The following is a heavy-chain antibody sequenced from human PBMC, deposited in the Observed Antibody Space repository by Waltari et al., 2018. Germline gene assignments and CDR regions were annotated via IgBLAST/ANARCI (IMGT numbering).Heavy chain of an antibody. Sequence: QVQLVESGGGVVQPGRSLRLSCAASGFTFSSYGMHWVRQAPGKGLEWVAVIWYDGSNKYYADSVKGRFTISRDNSKNTLYLQMNSLRAEDTAVYYCARDDDPYSSSSEDYFDYWGQGTLVTVSS. J-gene: IGHJ4*02. CDR2: IWYDGSNK. V-gene: IGHV3-33*01. D-gene: IGHD6-6*01. CDR1: GFTFSSYG. CDR3: ARDDDPYSSSSEDYFDY.